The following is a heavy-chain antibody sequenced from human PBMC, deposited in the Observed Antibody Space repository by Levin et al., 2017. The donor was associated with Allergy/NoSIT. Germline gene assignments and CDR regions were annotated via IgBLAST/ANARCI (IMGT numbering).Heavy chain of an antibody. CDR1: GFTFTSSA. CDR2: IVVGSGNT. D-gene: IGHD6-19*01. Sequence: SVKVSCKASGFTFTSSAVQWVRQARGQRLEWIGWIVVGSGNTNYAQKFQERVTITRDMSTSTAYMELSSLRSEDTAVYYCAADLSVAGAVDYWGQGTLVTVSS. CDR3: AADLSVAGAVDY. V-gene: IGHV1-58*01. J-gene: IGHJ4*02.